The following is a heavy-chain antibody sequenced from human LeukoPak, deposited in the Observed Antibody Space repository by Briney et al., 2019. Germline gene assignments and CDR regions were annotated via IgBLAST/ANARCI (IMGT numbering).Heavy chain of an antibody. J-gene: IGHJ3*01. CDR3: ARANAFDL. Sequence: PSETLSLTCAVPGGSISSNYWNWSRQAAGKGLGWIGRIHSSGSTNYNPSLKSLVTMSVNTSKNQFSLNLSSVTAADTAVYYCARANAFDLWGQGTMVTVSS. V-gene: IGHV4-4*07. CDR2: IHSSGST. CDR1: GGSISSNY.